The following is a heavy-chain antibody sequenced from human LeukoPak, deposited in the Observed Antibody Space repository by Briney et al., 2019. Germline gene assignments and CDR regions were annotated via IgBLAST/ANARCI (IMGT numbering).Heavy chain of an antibody. J-gene: IGHJ5*02. Sequence: SETLSLTCTVSGGSISSSSYYWGWIRQPPGKGLEWIGSIYYSGSTYYNPSLKSRVTISVDTSKNQFSLKLSSVTAADTAVYYCARRYCSSTSCYRGGNWFDPWGQGTLVTVSS. D-gene: IGHD2-2*02. CDR1: GGSISSSSYY. CDR3: ARRYCSSTSCYRGGNWFDP. V-gene: IGHV4-39*07. CDR2: IYYSGST.